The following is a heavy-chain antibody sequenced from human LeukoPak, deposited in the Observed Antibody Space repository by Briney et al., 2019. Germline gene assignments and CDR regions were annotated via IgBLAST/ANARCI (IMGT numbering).Heavy chain of an antibody. Sequence: ASVKVSCKVSGYTLTELSMHWVRQAPGKGLEWMGGFDPEDGETIYAQKFQGRVTMTEDTSTDTAYMELSSLRSEDTAVYYCATDVQTNGGLDYWGQGTLVTVSS. CDR3: ATDVQTNGGLDY. D-gene: IGHD2-8*01. J-gene: IGHJ4*02. V-gene: IGHV1-24*01. CDR2: FDPEDGET. CDR1: GYTLTELS.